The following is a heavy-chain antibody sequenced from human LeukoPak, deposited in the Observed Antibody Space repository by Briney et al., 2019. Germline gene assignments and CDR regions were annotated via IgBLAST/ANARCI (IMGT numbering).Heavy chain of an antibody. D-gene: IGHD3-22*01. CDR2: IYHTGTT. Sequence: SEALSLTCNVSGGSISDTSYYWGWVRQPPRRGLDWIGSIYHTGTTYYSPSLKSRVTISVHTSKNHFSLELSSVTAADTAVYYCARVRSGYYWDYWGQGTLVTVSS. J-gene: IGHJ4*02. CDR3: ARVRSGYYWDY. V-gene: IGHV4-39*02. CDR1: GGSISDTSYY.